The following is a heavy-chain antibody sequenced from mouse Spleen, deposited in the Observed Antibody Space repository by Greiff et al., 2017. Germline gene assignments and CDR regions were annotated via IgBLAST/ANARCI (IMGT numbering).Heavy chain of an antibody. Sequence: QVQLQQSGAELAKPGASVKLSCKASGSTFTSYWMPWVKQRPGQGLEWIGYINPSSGYTKYNQKFKDKATLTADKSSSTAYMQLSSLTYEDSAVYYCARWRLRENYAMDYWGQGTSVTVSS. CDR3: ARWRLRENYAMDY. D-gene: IGHD2-4*01. J-gene: IGHJ4*01. CDR1: GSTFTSYW. CDR2: INPSSGYT. V-gene: IGHV1-7*01.